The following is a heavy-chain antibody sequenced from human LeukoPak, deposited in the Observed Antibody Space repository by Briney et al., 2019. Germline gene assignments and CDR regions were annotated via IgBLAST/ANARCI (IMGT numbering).Heavy chain of an antibody. CDR2: IYYSGST. V-gene: IGHV4-39*07. D-gene: IGHD6-19*01. CDR1: GGSISSSSYY. Sequence: PSETLSLTCTVSGGSISSSSYYWGWIRQPPGKGLEWIGSIYYSGSTYYNPSLKSRVTISVDTSKNQISLKLTSVTAADTAVYYCARGRVAAGYWGQGTLVTVSS. J-gene: IGHJ4*02. CDR3: ARGRVAAGY.